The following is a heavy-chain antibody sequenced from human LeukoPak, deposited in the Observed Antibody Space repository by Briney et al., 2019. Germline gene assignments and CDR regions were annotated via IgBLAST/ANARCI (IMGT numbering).Heavy chain of an antibody. CDR3: ARDRWRNGIDY. CDR1: GFTFSSYS. D-gene: IGHD1-1*01. Sequence: GGSLRLSCAASGFTFSSYSMNWVRQAPGKGLEWVSSISSSSYIYYADSVKGRFTISRDNAKNSLYLQMNSLRAEDTAVYYCARDRWRNGIDYWGQGTLVTVSS. CDR2: ISSSSYI. J-gene: IGHJ4*02. V-gene: IGHV3-21*01.